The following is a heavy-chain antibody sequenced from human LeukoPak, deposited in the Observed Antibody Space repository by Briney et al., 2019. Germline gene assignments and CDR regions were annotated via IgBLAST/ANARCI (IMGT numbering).Heavy chain of an antibody. CDR1: GFTFSSYG. D-gene: IGHD6-13*01. V-gene: IGHV3-33*01. CDR3: AREAAAEDYYYGMDV. Sequence: GGSLRLSCAASGFTFSSYGMHWVRQAPGKGLEWVAVMWYDGSNKYYADSVKGRFTISRDNSKNTLYLQMNSLRAEDTAVYYCAREAAAEDYYYGMDVWGQGTTVTVSS. J-gene: IGHJ6*02. CDR2: MWYDGSNK.